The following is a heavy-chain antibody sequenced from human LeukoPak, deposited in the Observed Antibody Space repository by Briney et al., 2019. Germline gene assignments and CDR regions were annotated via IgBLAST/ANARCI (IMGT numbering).Heavy chain of an antibody. V-gene: IGHV1-2*02. CDR3: ARPSGYDPAPFDY. Sequence: ASVKVSCKASGYTFTGYYMHWARQAPGQGLEWMGWINPNSGDTNYVQKFQGRVTMTRDTSISTAYMELSRLRSDDTAVYYCARPSGYDPAPFDYWGQGTLVTVSS. CDR1: GYTFTGYY. CDR2: INPNSGDT. D-gene: IGHD5-12*01. J-gene: IGHJ4*02.